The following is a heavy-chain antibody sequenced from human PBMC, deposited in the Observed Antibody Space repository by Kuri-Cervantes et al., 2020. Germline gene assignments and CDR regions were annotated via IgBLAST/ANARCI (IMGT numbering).Heavy chain of an antibody. Sequence: GESLKISCAASGFTFSSYSMNWVCQAPGKGLEWVSYISSSSSTIYYADSVKGRFTISRDNAKNSLSLQMNSLRAEDTAVYYCARNLRLPNWYFDLWGLGTLVTVSS. CDR3: ARNLRLPNWYFDL. D-gene: IGHD2-15*01. J-gene: IGHJ2*01. CDR2: ISSSSSTI. CDR1: GFTFSSYS. V-gene: IGHV3-48*01.